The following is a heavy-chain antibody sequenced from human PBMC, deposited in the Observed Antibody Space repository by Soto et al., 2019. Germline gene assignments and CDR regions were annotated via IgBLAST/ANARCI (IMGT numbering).Heavy chain of an antibody. CDR3: ARGDVVVPAAMMDYYYYGMDV. D-gene: IGHD2-2*01. CDR2: IYYSGST. Sequence: SETLSLTCTVSGGSISSGGYYWSWIRQHPGKGLEWIGYIYYSGSTYYNPSLKSRVTISVDTSKNQFSLKLSSVTAADTAVYYCARGDVVVPAAMMDYYYYGMDVWGQGTTVTVSS. J-gene: IGHJ6*02. CDR1: GGSISSGGYY. V-gene: IGHV4-31*03.